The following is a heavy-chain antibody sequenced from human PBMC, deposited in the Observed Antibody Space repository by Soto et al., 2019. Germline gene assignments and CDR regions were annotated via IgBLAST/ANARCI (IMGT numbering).Heavy chain of an antibody. CDR1: GYTFTHYA. CDR2: VSPNTGNT. CDR3: ARDYGGYYSAASD. V-gene: IGHV1-8*01. D-gene: IGHD3-3*01. J-gene: IGHJ4*02. Sequence: QVQLVQSGAEVKEPGASVKVSCKASGYTFTHYAINWVRQATGQGLEWMGWVSPNTGNTAYAHKFQGRGTMTRNTSKNTAYLELSSLRSEDTAVYYCARDYGGYYSAASDWGQGTLVTVSS.